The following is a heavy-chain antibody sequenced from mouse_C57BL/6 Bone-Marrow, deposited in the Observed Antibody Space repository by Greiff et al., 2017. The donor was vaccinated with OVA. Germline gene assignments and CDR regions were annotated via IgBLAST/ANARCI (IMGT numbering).Heavy chain of an antibody. CDR3: TTNYGSRGDYYFDY. CDR2: IDPENGDT. D-gene: IGHD1-1*01. Sequence: VQLKESGAELVRPGASVKLSCTASGFTIKDDYMHWVKQRPEQGLEWIGWIDPENGDTEYASKFQGKATITADTSSNTAYLQLSSLTSEDTAVYYCTTNYGSRGDYYFDYWGQGTTLTVSS. V-gene: IGHV14-4*01. J-gene: IGHJ2*01. CDR1: GFTIKDDY.